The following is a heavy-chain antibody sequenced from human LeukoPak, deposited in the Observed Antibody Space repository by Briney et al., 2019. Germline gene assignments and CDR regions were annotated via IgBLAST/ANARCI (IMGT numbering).Heavy chain of an antibody. V-gene: IGHV3-30-3*01. J-gene: IGHJ4*02. CDR2: ISYDGANK. CDR1: GFTFRSYA. CDR3: GRQSGTYCQYYFDY. D-gene: IGHD1-26*01. Sequence: GGSLRLSCAVSGFTFRSYAMYWVRQAPGKGLEWVALISYDGANKYYADSVKGRFTISRDDSRNTLYLQMNSLRPEDTAVYYCGRQSGTYCQYYFDYWGQGTLVTVSS.